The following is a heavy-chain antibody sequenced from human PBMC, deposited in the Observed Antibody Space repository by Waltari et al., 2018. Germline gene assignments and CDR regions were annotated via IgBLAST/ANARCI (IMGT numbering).Heavy chain of an antibody. V-gene: IGHV4-39*07. CDR2: IYYSGST. J-gene: IGHJ4*02. CDR3: ARVDDFWSGYYTGDY. Sequence: QLQLQESGPGLVKPSETLSLTCTVPGGSIRSSRYYWGWIRQPPGKGLEWIGSIYYSGSTYYNPSLKSRVTISVDTSKNQFSLKLSSVTAADTAVYYCARVDDFWSGYYTGDYWGQGTLVTVSS. D-gene: IGHD3-3*01. CDR1: GGSIRSSRYY.